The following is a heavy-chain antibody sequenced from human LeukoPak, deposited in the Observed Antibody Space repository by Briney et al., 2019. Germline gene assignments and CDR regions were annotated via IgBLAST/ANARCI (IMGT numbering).Heavy chain of an antibody. V-gene: IGHV3-23*01. D-gene: IGHD3-22*01. Sequence: GGSLRLSCAVSGIPLSNYGMSWVRPAPGKGLEWVAGISDSGGSTNYADSVKGRFTISRDNPKNTLYLQMNSLRAEDTAVYFCAKRGVVIRVILVGFHKEAYYFDSWGQGALVTVSS. CDR1: GIPLSNYG. CDR3: AKRGVVIRVILVGFHKEAYYFDS. J-gene: IGHJ4*02. CDR2: ISDSGGST.